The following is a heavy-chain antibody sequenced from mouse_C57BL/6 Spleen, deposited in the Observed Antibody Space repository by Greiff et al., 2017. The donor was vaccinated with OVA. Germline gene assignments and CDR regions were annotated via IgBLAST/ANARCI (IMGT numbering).Heavy chain of an antibody. CDR2: IDPENGDT. V-gene: IGHV14-4*01. CDR1: GFNIKDDY. D-gene: IGHD1-1*01. CDR3: TVSYYGSKDGFAY. Sequence: VQLQQSGAELVRPGASVKLSCTASGFNIKDDYMHWVKQRPEQGLEWIGWIDPENGDTEYASKFQGKATITADTSSNTAYLQLSSLTSEDTAVYYCTVSYYGSKDGFAYWGQGTLVTVSA. J-gene: IGHJ3*01.